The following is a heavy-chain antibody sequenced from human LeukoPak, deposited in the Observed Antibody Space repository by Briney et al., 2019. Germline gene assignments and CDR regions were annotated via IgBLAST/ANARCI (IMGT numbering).Heavy chain of an antibody. J-gene: IGHJ5*02. V-gene: IGHV5-51*01. D-gene: IGHD2-2*01. CDR1: GYSFTSYW. Sequence: GESLKISCKGSGYSFTSYWIAWVRQMPGKGLEWMGVIYTGDSDTRYSPSFQGQVTISADKSISTAYLQWSSLKASDTAMYYCARWNVLGYCSSTSCETRGGFDPWGQGTLVTVSS. CDR3: ARWNVLGYCSSTSCETRGGFDP. CDR2: IYTGDSDT.